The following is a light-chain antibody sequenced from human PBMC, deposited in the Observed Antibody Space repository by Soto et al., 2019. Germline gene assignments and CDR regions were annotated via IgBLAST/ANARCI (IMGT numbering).Light chain of an antibody. V-gene: IGKV1-9*01. CDR2: AAS. CDR3: QQYNSYS. Sequence: DIQLTQAPSFLSASAGDRVSITCRASQAISSYLAWYQQKPGRAPKLLIYAASTLQSGVPSRFSGSGSGTEFTLTITSLQPEDFATYYCQQYNSYSFGQGTKVDIK. CDR1: QAISSY. J-gene: IGKJ1*01.